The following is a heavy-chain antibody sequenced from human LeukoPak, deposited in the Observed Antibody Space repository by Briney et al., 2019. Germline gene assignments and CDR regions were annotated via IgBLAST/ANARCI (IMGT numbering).Heavy chain of an antibody. D-gene: IGHD3-9*01. CDR3: AHDPVRGGILTAKRGIWFDP. CDR1: GFSLSTSGVG. J-gene: IGHJ5*02. Sequence: SGPTLVNPTQTLTLTCTFSGFSLSTSGVGVGWIRQPPGKALEWLALIYWDDDKRYSPSLKSRLTITKDTSKNQVVLTMTNMDPVDTATHYCAHDPVRGGILTAKRGIWFDPWGQGTLVTVSS. V-gene: IGHV2-5*02. CDR2: IYWDDDK.